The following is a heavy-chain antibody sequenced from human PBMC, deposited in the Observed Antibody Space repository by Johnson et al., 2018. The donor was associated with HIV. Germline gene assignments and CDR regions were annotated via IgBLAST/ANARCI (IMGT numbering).Heavy chain of an antibody. V-gene: IGHV3-66*01. CDR3: AREGAWEVRPGAFDI. J-gene: IGHJ3*02. CDR1: GFTFSNAW. Sequence: EKLVESGGGLVQPGRSLRLSCAASGFTFSNAWMSWVRQAPGKGLEWVSVIYSGGSTYYADSVKGRFTISRDNSENTLFLQMNSLRAEDTAVYYCAREGAWEVRPGAFDIWGQGTMVTVSS. D-gene: IGHD1-26*01. CDR2: IYSGGST.